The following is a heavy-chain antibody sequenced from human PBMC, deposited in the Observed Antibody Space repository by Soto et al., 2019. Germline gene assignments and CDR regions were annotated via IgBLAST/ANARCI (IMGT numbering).Heavy chain of an antibody. Sequence: QVQLQESGPGLVKPSQTLSLTCTVSGGSISSGGYYWSWIRQHPGKGLEWIGYIYYSGSTYYNPALKXGXTXSXDTSKNQFSLKLSSVTAADTAVYYCARVGGINWFDPWGQGTLVTVSS. D-gene: IGHD1-20*01. V-gene: IGHV4-31*03. CDR2: IYYSGST. CDR1: GGSISSGGYY. CDR3: ARVGGINWFDP. J-gene: IGHJ5*02.